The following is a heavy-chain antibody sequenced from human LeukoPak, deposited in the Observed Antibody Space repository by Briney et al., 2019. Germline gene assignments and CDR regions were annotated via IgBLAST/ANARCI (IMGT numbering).Heavy chain of an antibody. Sequence: GGSLRLSCAASGFTFSSYSMNWVRQAPGKGLEWVSYYADSVKGRFTISRDNAKNSLYLQMNSLRAEDTAVYYCARDGGIAAAGTHRFDYWGQGTLVTVSS. D-gene: IGHD6-13*01. CDR3: ARDGGIAAAGTHRFDY. V-gene: IGHV3-48*04. J-gene: IGHJ4*02. CDR1: GFTFSSYS.